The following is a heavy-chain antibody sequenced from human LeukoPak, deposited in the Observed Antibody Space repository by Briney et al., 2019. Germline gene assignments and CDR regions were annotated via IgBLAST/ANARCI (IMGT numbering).Heavy chain of an antibody. D-gene: IGHD3-10*01. CDR1: GFTFSSYC. CDR3: AIVLWFGESNFDY. J-gene: IGHJ4*02. CDR2: IKQDGSEK. V-gene: IGHV3-7*01. Sequence: GGSLRLSCAASGFTFSSYCMSWVRQAPGKGLEWVANIKQDGSEKYYVDSVKGRFTISRDNAKNSLYLQMNSLRAEDTAVYYCAIVLWFGESNFDYWCQGTLVTVSS.